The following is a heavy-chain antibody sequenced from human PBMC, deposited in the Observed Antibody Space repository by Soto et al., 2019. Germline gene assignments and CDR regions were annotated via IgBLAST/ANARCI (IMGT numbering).Heavy chain of an antibody. J-gene: IGHJ5*02. CDR2: IYYSGSP. CDR1: GGSISSGAYY. V-gene: IGHV4-31*03. CDR3: ARWWSGSRQGFDP. Sequence: QVQLQESGPGLVKPSQTLSLTCTVSGGSISSGAYYWSWIRQHPGKRLEWIGYIYYSGSPYYNPSLKSRVTISVDTSKNQFSLKLRSVTAADTAVYYCARWWSGSRQGFDPWGQGTLVTVSS. D-gene: IGHD3-3*01.